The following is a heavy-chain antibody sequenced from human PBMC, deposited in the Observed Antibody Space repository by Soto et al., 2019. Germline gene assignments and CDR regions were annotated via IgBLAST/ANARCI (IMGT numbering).Heavy chain of an antibody. D-gene: IGHD3-3*01. Sequence: SETLSLTCTVSGGSISSSSYYWGWIRQPPGKGLEWIGSIYYSGSNYYTPSLKIRVTISVATSKNQFALKVSSVTAADTAVYYCASHEKVATPVLRFLEWLPRTHAFDIWGQGTMVTVSS. CDR3: ASHEKVATPVLRFLEWLPRTHAFDI. J-gene: IGHJ3*02. CDR2: IYYSGSN. V-gene: IGHV4-39*01. CDR1: GGSISSSSYY.